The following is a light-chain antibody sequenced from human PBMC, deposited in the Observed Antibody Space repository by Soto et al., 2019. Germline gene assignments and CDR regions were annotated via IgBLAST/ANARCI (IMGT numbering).Light chain of an antibody. CDR3: NSYTSNNTYV. J-gene: IGLJ1*01. Sequence: QSALTQPASVSGSPGQAITISCSGTSSDVGVFNYVSWYQQHPGKAPKLMIYDVSNRPSGVSNRFSGSKSGNTASLTISGLRAEDEADYYCNSYTSNNTYVFGTGTKVTVL. CDR1: SSDVGVFNY. V-gene: IGLV2-14*03. CDR2: DVS.